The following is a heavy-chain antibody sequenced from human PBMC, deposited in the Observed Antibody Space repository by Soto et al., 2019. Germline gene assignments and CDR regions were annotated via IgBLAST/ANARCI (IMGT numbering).Heavy chain of an antibody. CDR3: ARGGAYDFWSGSDYYYGMDV. V-gene: IGHV1-69*13. CDR2: IIPIFGTA. Sequence: SVKVSCKAFGGTFSSYAISWVRQAPGQGLERMGGIIPIFGTANYAQKFQGRVTITADESTSTAYMELSSLRSEDTAVYYCARGGAYDFWSGSDYYYGMDVWGQGTTVTVSS. D-gene: IGHD3-3*01. CDR1: GGTFSSYA. J-gene: IGHJ6*02.